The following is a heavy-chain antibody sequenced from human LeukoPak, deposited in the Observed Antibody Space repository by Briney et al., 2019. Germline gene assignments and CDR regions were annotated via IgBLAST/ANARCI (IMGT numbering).Heavy chain of an antibody. Sequence: GGSLRLSCAASGFTLSSYAMSWVHQAPGKGLEWVSAISGSGGSTYYADSVKGRFTISRDNSKNTLYLQMNSLRAEHTAVYYCAKAPASRWLQLSYYFDYRGQGTLVTVSS. V-gene: IGHV3-23*01. CDR3: AKAPASRWLQLSYYFDY. CDR2: ISGSGGST. J-gene: IGHJ4*02. CDR1: GFTLSSYA. D-gene: IGHD5-24*01.